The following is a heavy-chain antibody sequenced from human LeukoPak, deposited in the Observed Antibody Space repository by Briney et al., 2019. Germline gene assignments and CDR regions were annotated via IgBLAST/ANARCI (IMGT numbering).Heavy chain of an antibody. D-gene: IGHD3-3*01. CDR2: MNPNGGNT. Sequence: ASVKVSCKASGYTFTSYDINWVRQATGQGLEWMGWMNPNGGNTGYAQKFQGRVTITRSTSISTAYMELSSLRSEDTAVYYCARQRMYYDFWSGYYSYYYYYMDVWGKGTTVTVSS. CDR3: ARQRMYYDFWSGYYSYYYYYMDV. J-gene: IGHJ6*03. V-gene: IGHV1-8*03. CDR1: GYTFTSYD.